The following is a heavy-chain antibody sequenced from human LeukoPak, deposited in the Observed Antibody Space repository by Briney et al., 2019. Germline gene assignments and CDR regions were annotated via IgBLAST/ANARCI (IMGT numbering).Heavy chain of an antibody. CDR2: ISGTGGNT. J-gene: IGHJ4*02. Sequence: GGSLRLSCAASGFTFGSYAMNWVRQAPGEGLEWVSTISGTGGNTYYADSVKGRFTISRDNSKNTLYLQMNSLRVEDTAVYYCAKDLRPRAPLWYFDYWGQGALVTVSS. CDR3: AKDLRPRAPLWYFDY. D-gene: IGHD3-10*01. V-gene: IGHV3-23*01. CDR1: GFTFGSYA.